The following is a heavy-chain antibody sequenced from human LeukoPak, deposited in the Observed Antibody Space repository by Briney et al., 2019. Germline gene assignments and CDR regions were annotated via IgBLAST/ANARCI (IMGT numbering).Heavy chain of an antibody. CDR3: ARALDYSLDY. D-gene: IGHD4-11*01. Sequence: SETLSLTCTVSGGSISSYYWSWIRQPPGKGLEWIGYIHYSGSTNYNPSLKSRVTISIDTSKNQFSLKLSSVTAADTAVYYCARALDYSLDYWGQGTLVTVSS. CDR2: IHYSGST. V-gene: IGHV4-59*08. J-gene: IGHJ4*02. CDR1: GGSISSYY.